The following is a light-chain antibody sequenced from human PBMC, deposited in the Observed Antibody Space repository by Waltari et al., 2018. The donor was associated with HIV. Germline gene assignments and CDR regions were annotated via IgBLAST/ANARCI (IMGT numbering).Light chain of an antibody. J-gene: IGLJ2*01. Sequence: QSVLSQPPSASGTPGQRVTISCSGSSSVTGRTYAYWYQQLPGAAPKLLIYRNYQRPSGVPDRFSGSKSGSSASLTISGLRSDDEADYYCAIWDDNLRGVFGGGTRLTVL. CDR2: RNY. CDR1: SSVTGRTY. V-gene: IGLV1-47*01. CDR3: AIWDDNLRGV.